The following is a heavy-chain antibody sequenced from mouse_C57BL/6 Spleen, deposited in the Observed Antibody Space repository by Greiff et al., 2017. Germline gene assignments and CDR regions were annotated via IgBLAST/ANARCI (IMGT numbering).Heavy chain of an antibody. J-gene: IGHJ1*03. CDR2: ISYDGSN. D-gene: IGHD1-1*01. V-gene: IGHV3-6*01. CDR1: GYSITSGYY. Sequence: ESGPGLVKPSQSLSLTCSVTGYSITSGYYWNWIRQFPGNKLEWMGYISYDGSNNYNPSLKNRISITRDTSKNQFFLKLNSVTTEDTATYYCAREDYGSTSEYFDVWGTGTTVTVSS. CDR3: AREDYGSTSEYFDV.